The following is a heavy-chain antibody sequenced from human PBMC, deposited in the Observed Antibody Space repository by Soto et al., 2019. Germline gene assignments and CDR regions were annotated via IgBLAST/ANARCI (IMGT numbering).Heavy chain of an antibody. J-gene: IGHJ5*02. CDR2: INHSGST. CDR1: GVSFSGYY. Sequence: HSETLPLTCAVYGVSFSGYYWSLLRQPQGKGLEWIGEINHSGSTNYNPSLKSRVTISVDTSKNQFSLRLRSVTATDTAVYYCARLHCTSPGCVPLDPWGHGTLVTVSS. D-gene: IGHD2-2*01. CDR3: ARLHCTSPGCVPLDP. V-gene: IGHV4-34*01.